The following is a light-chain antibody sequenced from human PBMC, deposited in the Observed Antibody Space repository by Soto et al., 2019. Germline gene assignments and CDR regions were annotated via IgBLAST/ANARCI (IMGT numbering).Light chain of an antibody. Sequence: DIQLTQSPSFLAASLGDRVTITCRASQGISSYLAWYQQKPGKAPNVLIFAASSLQSGVPSRFSGSGSGTDFTFTISSLQPEDIETYYCQQYDNLPLTFGGGTKVDIK. CDR3: QQYDNLPLT. V-gene: IGKV1-9*01. CDR1: QGISSY. J-gene: IGKJ4*01. CDR2: AAS.